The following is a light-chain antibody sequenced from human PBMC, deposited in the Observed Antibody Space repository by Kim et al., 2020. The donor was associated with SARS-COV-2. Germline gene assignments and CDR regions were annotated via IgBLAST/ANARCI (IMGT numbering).Light chain of an antibody. CDR3: QSYDSSLRVSI. CDR2: SNE. CDR1: GSNIGAGYD. V-gene: IGLV1-40*01. J-gene: IGLJ2*01. Sequence: QSALTQPPSVSGAPGQRVTISCTGSGSNIGAGYDVHWYQHLPRTAPKLLIYSNEKRPSGVPDRFSGSKSGASASLAISGLQAEDEGDYYCQSYDSSLRVSIFGGGTQLTVL.